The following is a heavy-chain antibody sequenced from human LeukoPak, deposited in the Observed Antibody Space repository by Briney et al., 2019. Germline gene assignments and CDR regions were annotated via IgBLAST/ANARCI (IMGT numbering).Heavy chain of an antibody. V-gene: IGHV3-7*03. CDR3: AKEGGSSIWSGSHFDY. CDR2: IKQDGSEK. CDR1: GLTFRSYW. Sequence: GGSLRLSCAASGLTFRSYWMSWVRQAPGKGLEWVANIKQDGSEKFYVDSVKGRFTISRDDSKNTLYLHMNSLRAEDTAVYYCAKEGGSSIWSGSHFDYWGQGTLVTVSS. D-gene: IGHD3-3*01. J-gene: IGHJ4*02.